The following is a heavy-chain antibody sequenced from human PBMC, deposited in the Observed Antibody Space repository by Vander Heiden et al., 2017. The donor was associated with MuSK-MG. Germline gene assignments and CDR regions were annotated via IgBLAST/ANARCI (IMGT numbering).Heavy chain of an antibody. D-gene: IGHD2-2*01. CDR1: GGPISSSY. CDR2: IYYSGTT. V-gene: IGHV4-59*01. CDR3: ATSRDPIYWYFDL. Sequence: QVQLQESGPGLVKPSETLSLTRTVSGGPISSSYWSWIRQPPGKGLEWIGYIYYSGTTNYNPSLKSRVTISADTSKNQFSLKLSSVTAADTAVYYCATSRDPIYWYFDLWGRGTLVTVSS. J-gene: IGHJ2*01.